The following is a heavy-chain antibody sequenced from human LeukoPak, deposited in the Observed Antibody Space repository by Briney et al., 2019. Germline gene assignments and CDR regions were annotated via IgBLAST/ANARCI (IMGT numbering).Heavy chain of an antibody. CDR2: INTGGGST. Sequence: AGGSLRLSCGASGFNFRDYNMSWIRQAPGKGLEYISYINTGGGSTYYAGSVKGRFTISRDNAKNSLYLQMNNVRAKDTAVYYCARTSTDCLDCWGQGTLVTVSS. V-gene: IGHV3-11*04. J-gene: IGHJ4*02. D-gene: IGHD2-21*02. CDR1: GFNFRDYN. CDR3: ARTSTDCLDC.